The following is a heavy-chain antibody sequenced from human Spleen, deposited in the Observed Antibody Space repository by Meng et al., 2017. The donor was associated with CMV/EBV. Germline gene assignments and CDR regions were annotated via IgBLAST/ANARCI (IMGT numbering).Heavy chain of an antibody. V-gene: IGHV3-30*04. D-gene: IGHD4-11*01. CDR2: ISYDGSNK. Sequence: GGSLRLSCAASGFDFSSYALHWVRQAPGKGLEWVAVISYDGSNKYYADSVKGRFTISRDKSKNTLYLQMNSLRAEDTAVYYCARDLSVTTWGYYGMDVWGQGTTVTVSS. J-gene: IGHJ6*02. CDR1: GFDFSSYA. CDR3: ARDLSVTTWGYYGMDV.